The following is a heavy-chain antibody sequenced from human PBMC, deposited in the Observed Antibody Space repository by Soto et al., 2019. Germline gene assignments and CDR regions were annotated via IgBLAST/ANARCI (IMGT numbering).Heavy chain of an antibody. D-gene: IGHD6-13*01. Sequence: ASVKVSCKASGGTFSSYAISWVRQAPGQGLEWMGGIIPIFGTANYAQKFQGRVTITADESTSTAYMELSSLRSEDTAVYYCARDIPYSSSPIYGMDVWGQGTTVTVSS. V-gene: IGHV1-69*13. CDR1: GGTFSSYA. J-gene: IGHJ6*02. CDR2: IIPIFGTA. CDR3: ARDIPYSSSPIYGMDV.